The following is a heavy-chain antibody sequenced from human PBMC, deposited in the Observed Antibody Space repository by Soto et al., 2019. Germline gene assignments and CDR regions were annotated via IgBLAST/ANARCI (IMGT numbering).Heavy chain of an antibody. CDR3: AKGPSGTGSANH. D-gene: IGHD3-10*01. CDR2: ITRSGGNT. Sequence: EVQLLESGGGLVQPGGSLRLSCAASGFTFSNYAMSWVRQAPGKGLEWVSGITRSGGNTYYADSVQGRFTISRDNSKNTLYLQMNSLRAEDTALYYCAKGPSGTGSANHWGQGTLVTVSS. V-gene: IGHV3-23*01. CDR1: GFTFSNYA. J-gene: IGHJ5*02.